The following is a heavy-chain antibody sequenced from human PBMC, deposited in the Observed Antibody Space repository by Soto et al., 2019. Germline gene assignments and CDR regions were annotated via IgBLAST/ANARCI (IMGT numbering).Heavy chain of an antibody. D-gene: IGHD3-10*01. V-gene: IGHV1-46*01. Sequence: QVQLVQSGAEVKKPGASVKVSCKASGYTFTSYYMHWVRQAPGQGLEWMGIINPSGGSISYAQKFQGRVTMTRDTSTSTVYMELSSLRSEDTAVYYCATARITMLNWFDPWGQGTLVTVSS. CDR1: GYTFTSYY. CDR3: ATARITMLNWFDP. CDR2: INPSGGSI. J-gene: IGHJ5*02.